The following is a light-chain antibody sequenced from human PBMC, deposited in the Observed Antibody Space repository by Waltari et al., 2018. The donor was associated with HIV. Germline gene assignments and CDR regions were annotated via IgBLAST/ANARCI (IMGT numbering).Light chain of an antibody. J-gene: IGLJ3*02. CDR1: SSDVGPYDY. V-gene: IGLV2-8*02. Sequence: QSALTQPPSASRSPGQSVTISCTGTSSDVGPYDYVYWYQQHPGKAPKLMIYEVSKRPSGVPDRFSGSKSANTASLTVSGLQEDDEADYYCSSYAGSNNLVFGGGTKLTVL. CDR3: SSYAGSNNLV. CDR2: EVS.